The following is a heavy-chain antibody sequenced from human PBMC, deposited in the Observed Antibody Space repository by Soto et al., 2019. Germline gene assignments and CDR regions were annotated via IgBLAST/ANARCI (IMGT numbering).Heavy chain of an antibody. CDR2: IIPIFGTA. V-gene: IGHV1-69*13. CDR1: GGTFSSYA. J-gene: IGHJ4*02. CDR3: ARDIDSSSPGY. Sequence: PAKLSFKASGGTFSSYAISWVRQAPGQGLEWMGGIIPIFGTANYAQKFQGRVTITADESTSTAYMELSSLRSEDTAVYYCARDIDSSSPGYWGQGTLVTVSS. D-gene: IGHD6-13*01.